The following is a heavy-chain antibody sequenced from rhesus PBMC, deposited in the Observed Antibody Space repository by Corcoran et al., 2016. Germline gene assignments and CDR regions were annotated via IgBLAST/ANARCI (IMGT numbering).Heavy chain of an antibody. V-gene: IGHV4-122*02. CDR3: ARGGYSWGFDY. CDR1: GGSISSGYYY. CDR2: IPYSGRT. J-gene: IGHJ4*01. D-gene: IGHD5-24*01. Sequence: QVQLQESGPGLVKPSETMSLTCAVSGGSISSGYYYWSWIRQPPGKGLEWIGYIPYSGRTSYNPSLKSRVTISRDTSKNQFSLKLSSVTAADTAVYYCARGGYSWGFDYWGQGVLVTVSS.